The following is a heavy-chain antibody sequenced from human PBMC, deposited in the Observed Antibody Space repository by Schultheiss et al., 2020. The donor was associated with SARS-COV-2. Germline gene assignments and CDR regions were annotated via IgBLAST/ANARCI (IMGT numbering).Heavy chain of an antibody. Sequence: GGSLRLSCAASGFTFSSNGMHWVRQAPGKGLEWVAVIWYDGSYKYYADSVKGRFTISRDNSKNTLYLQMSSLRAEDTAVYYCVIGPSYYFDYWGQGTLVTVSS. V-gene: IGHV3-33*08. CDR2: IWYDGSYK. CDR1: GFTFSSNG. J-gene: IGHJ4*02. CDR3: VIGPSYYFDY.